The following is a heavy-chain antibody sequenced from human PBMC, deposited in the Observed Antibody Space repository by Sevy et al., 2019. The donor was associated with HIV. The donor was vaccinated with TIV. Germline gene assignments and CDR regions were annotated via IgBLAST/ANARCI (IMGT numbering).Heavy chain of an antibody. V-gene: IGHV4-34*01. CDR2: INHSGSP. D-gene: IGHD2-15*01. Sequence: SETLSLTCSVYGGSFGGYYWSWIRQPPGKGLEWIGEINHSGSPNYNPSLKSRVTIAVDTSKNQFSLKLSSMTATDTAVYYCATTACSGGSCYTPGPGNWFDPWGQGTLVTVSS. CDR3: ATTACSGGSCYTPGPGNWFDP. CDR1: GGSFGGYY. J-gene: IGHJ5*02.